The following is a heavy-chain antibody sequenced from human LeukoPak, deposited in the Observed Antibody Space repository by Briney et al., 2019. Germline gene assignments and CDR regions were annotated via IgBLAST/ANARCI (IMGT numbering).Heavy chain of an antibody. CDR1: GGSIGSYY. V-gene: IGHV4-59*08. CDR2: IYYNGST. CDR3: ARQRPGKRVAGIPRYYFDY. J-gene: IGHJ4*02. Sequence: SETLSLTCTVSGGSIGSYYWSWIRQPPGKGLEWIGYIYYNGSTNYNPSLKSRVTISVDTSKNQFSLKLSSVTAADTAVYYCARQRPGKRVAGIPRYYFDYRGQGTLVTVSS. D-gene: IGHD6-19*01.